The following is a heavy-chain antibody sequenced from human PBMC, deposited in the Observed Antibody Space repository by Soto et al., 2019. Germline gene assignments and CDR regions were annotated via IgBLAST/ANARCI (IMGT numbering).Heavy chain of an antibody. Sequence: QVQLVQSGAEVKKPGASVKVSCKASGYTFSSYGISWVRQAPGQGLEWMGWISAYNGNTNYAQKLQGRVTMTTDTSTSTAYMELRSLRSDDTAVYYCARMPYIVVVPAAMSGNWFDPWGQGTLVTVSS. CDR1: GYTFSSYG. CDR3: ARMPYIVVVPAAMSGNWFDP. CDR2: ISAYNGNT. D-gene: IGHD2-2*01. J-gene: IGHJ5*02. V-gene: IGHV1-18*01.